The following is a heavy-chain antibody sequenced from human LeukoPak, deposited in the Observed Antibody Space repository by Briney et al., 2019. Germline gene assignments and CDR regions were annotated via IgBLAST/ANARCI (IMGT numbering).Heavy chain of an antibody. Sequence: SETLSLTCTVSGYSISSGYYWGWIRQPPGKGLEWIGSIYHSGSTYYNPSLKSRVTISVDTSKNQFSLKLSSVTAADTAVYYCARDYYGSGSSTYWGQGTLVTVSS. V-gene: IGHV4-38-2*02. CDR2: IYHSGST. CDR1: GYSISSGYY. D-gene: IGHD3-10*01. CDR3: ARDYYGSGSSTY. J-gene: IGHJ4*02.